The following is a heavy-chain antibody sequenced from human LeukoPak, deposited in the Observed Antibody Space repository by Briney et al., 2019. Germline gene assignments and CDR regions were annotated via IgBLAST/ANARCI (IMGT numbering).Heavy chain of an antibody. CDR2: IGAGDKYT. CDR1: GFTLRNYA. D-gene: IGHD2-2*01. J-gene: IGHJ4*02. Sequence: GGSLRLSCAASGFTLRNYAMSWVRQAPGKGLEWVSSIGAGDKYTYYADSVKGRFTISRDNAKNTLYLQMNTLRVEDTAVYYCARLVVPAARSRTGAYFDYWGQGTLVTVSS. V-gene: IGHV3-23*01. CDR3: ARLVVPAARSRTGAYFDY.